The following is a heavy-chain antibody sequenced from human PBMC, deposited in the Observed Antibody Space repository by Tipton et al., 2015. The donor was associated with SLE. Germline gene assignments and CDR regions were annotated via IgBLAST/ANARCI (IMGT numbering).Heavy chain of an antibody. CDR3: VRDGDTGWYFDH. V-gene: IGHV3-7*03. CDR2: INRDGSYS. CDR1: GFSLNNYW. D-gene: IGHD2-21*02. J-gene: IGHJ4*02. Sequence: SLRLSCAASGFSLNNYWMSWIRQAPGKGLEWVANINRDGSYSYQLDAVKGRFTVSRDSAKNSLFLQMNSLGPEDAAVYYCVRDGDTGWYFDHWGQGTLVTVSS.